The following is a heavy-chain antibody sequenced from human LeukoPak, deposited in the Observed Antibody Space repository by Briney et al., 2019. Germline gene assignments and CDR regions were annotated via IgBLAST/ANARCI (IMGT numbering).Heavy chain of an antibody. D-gene: IGHD2-15*01. V-gene: IGHV4-39*01. CDR1: GGSISSSSYY. Sequence: PSETLSLTCTVSGGSISSSSYYWGWIRQPPGKGLEWIGSIYYSGSTYYDPSLKSRVTISVDTSKNQFSLKLSSVTAADTAVYYCARQCSGGSCYLYDDYWGQGTLVTVSS. CDR2: IYYSGST. J-gene: IGHJ4*02. CDR3: ARQCSGGSCYLYDDY.